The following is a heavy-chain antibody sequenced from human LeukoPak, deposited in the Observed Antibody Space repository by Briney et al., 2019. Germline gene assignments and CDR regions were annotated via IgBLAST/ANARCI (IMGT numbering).Heavy chain of an antibody. CDR2: LNPQSGHT. Sequence: ASVKVSCKASGYTFITYDIIWVRQAAGQGLEWVGWLNPQSGHTGYTENFQGRVIMTMDSSTATVYMELRSLRFEDTAVYYYARGPWFRSLVGYGADGVCYPGYWGQGTLVTVSS. D-gene: IGHD2-8*01. J-gene: IGHJ4*02. V-gene: IGHV1-8*01. CDR1: GYTFITYD. CDR3: ARGPWFRSLVGYGADGVCYPGY.